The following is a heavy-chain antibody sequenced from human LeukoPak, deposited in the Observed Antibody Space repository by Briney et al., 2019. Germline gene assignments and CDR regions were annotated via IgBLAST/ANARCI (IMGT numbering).Heavy chain of an antibody. CDR3: ASGSRGIAAY. J-gene: IGHJ4*02. D-gene: IGHD6-13*01. Sequence: GGSLRLSCAAPGFTFSSYAMHWVRQAPGKGLEYVSAISSNGGSTYYANSVKGRFTISRDNSKNTLYLQMGSLRAEDMAVYYCASGSRGIAAYWGQGTLVTVSS. V-gene: IGHV3-64*01. CDR1: GFTFSSYA. CDR2: ISSNGGST.